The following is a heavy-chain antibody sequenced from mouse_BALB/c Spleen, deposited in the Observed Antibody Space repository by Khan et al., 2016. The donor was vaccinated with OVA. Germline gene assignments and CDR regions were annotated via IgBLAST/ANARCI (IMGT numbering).Heavy chain of an antibody. CDR1: GYSFTSYY. D-gene: IGHD2-14*01. Sequence: VQLQQSGPELMKPGDSVKISCKASGYSFTSYYIHWVMQSHGKSLEWIGYIDPFSGGTTYNQKFTGTVTLTVDKSSRTAYIQISNLTSEDSAVYYCTRQGYVAWFTYWGQGTLVTVSA. V-gene: IGHV1-31*01. CDR2: IDPFSGGT. CDR3: TRQGYVAWFTY. J-gene: IGHJ3*01.